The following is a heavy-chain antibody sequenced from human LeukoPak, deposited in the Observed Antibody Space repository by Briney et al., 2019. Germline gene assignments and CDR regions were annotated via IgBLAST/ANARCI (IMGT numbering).Heavy chain of an antibody. CDR2: FSGGST. V-gene: IGHV3-23*01. CDR3: ASHDRGAYYFDY. D-gene: IGHD1-1*01. CDR1: GFTFTNYG. J-gene: IGHJ4*02. Sequence: QTGGSLRLSCVASGFTFTNYGMNWVRQTPGKGLEWVSGFSGGSTYYADSVKGRFTISRDNSKNTLYLQMNSLRAEDTAVYYCASHDRGAYYFDYWGQGTLVTVSS.